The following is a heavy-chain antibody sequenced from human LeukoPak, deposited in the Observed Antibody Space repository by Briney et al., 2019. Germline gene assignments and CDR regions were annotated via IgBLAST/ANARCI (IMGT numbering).Heavy chain of an antibody. J-gene: IGHJ4*02. V-gene: IGHV4-34*01. D-gene: IGHD4/OR15-4a*01. CDR2: INHSGST. CDR1: GGSFSGYY. CDR3: ARGESTFRPSMVDY. Sequence: SETLSLTCAVYGGSFSGYYWSWIRQPPGKGLEWIGEINHSGSTNYNPSLKSRVTISVDTSKNQFSLKLSSVTAADTAVYYCARGESTFRPSMVDYWGQGTLVTVSS.